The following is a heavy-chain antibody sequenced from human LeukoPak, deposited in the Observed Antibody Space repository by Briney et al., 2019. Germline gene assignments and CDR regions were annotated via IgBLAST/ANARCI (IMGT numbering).Heavy chain of an antibody. Sequence: GGSLRLSCVASGFTFTEYWMSWVRQAPGKGLEWVADIKEDGSERRYVDSVKGRFTISRDNAKNSAYLQMNSLRAEETAVYYCARLRHYVYEWGQGALVTVSS. CDR2: IKEDGSER. J-gene: IGHJ4*02. V-gene: IGHV3-7*01. CDR1: GFTFTEYW. CDR3: ARLRHYVYE.